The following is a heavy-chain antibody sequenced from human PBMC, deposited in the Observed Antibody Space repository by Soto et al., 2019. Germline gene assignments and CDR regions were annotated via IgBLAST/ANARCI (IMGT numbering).Heavy chain of an antibody. V-gene: IGHV4-61*01. CDR1: AGSFKSGSYS. J-gene: IGHJ4*02. Sequence: ETRSLACPVSAGSFKSGSYSGSWIRQPPGKGLEWIGYVYHTGITSYNPSLKSRVSISMDTCKNQFSLNLDSVNAADKAVYFCASDFAYFDSWGQGTLVTVSS. D-gene: IGHD3-3*01. CDR3: ASDFAYFDS. CDR2: VYHTGIT.